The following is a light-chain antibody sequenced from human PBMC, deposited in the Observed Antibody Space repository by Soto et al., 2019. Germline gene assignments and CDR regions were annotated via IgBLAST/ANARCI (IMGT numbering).Light chain of an antibody. CDR2: DVS. Sequence: EIMLTQSPATMSLSPGERSTLSCRASESVTNYLAWYQQKPGQAPRLLVYDVSNRATGTAARFSGSGSGTDFTLTISSLEPEDFAVYYCQQYNNWPPITFGQGTRVEIK. CDR3: QQYNNWPPIT. V-gene: IGKV3-11*01. CDR1: ESVTNY. J-gene: IGKJ5*01.